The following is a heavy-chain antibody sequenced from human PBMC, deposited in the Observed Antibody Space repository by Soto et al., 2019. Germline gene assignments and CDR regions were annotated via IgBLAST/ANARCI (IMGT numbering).Heavy chain of an antibody. D-gene: IGHD3-22*01. CDR2: TYYSGTT. V-gene: IGHV4-30-4*01. Sequence: SETLSLTCTVSGGSISTGDHYWSWIRQPPGKGLEWIAYTYYSGTTYYNPSLESRVTMSVDTSKNQFSLKLSSVTATDTAVYYCATCYDSSVPTFDYCGQVTMVTVSS. J-gene: IGHJ4*02. CDR1: GGSISTGDHY. CDR3: ATCYDSSVPTFDY.